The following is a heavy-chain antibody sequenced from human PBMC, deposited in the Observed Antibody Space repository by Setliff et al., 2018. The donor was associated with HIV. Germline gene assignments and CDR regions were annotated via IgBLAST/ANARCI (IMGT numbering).Heavy chain of an antibody. J-gene: IGHJ4*02. CDR3: ARDTGQLVYYFDS. V-gene: IGHV3-74*03. CDR2: INSDGTST. CDR1: GFTFSPYW. D-gene: IGHD6-6*01. Sequence: PGGSLRLSCAASGFTFSPYWMHWVRQAPGKGLVWVSRINSDGTSTTYADSVKGRFTISRDNLKKRVYLQMSSLRAEDTAVYFCARDTGQLVYYFDSWGQGTLVTVS.